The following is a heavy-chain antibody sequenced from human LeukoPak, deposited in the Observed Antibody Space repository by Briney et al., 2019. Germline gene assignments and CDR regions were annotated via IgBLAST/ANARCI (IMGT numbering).Heavy chain of an antibody. J-gene: IGHJ4*02. CDR2: IYPGDSET. Sequence: GESLKISCQGSGYNFSNYWIAWVRQMPGKGLEWMGTIYPGDSETRDSPPFHGHVTISADKSIFTAYLQWSSLKASDTAIYYCARRKIAEYYFDFWGQGTLVTVSS. CDR3: ARRKIAEYYFDF. CDR1: GYNFSNYW. V-gene: IGHV5-51*01. D-gene: IGHD3-22*01.